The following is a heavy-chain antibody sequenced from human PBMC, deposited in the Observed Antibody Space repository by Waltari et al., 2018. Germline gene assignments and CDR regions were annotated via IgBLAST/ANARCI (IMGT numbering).Heavy chain of an antibody. CDR2: IYYRRGP. V-gene: IGHV4-39*01. J-gene: IGHJ6*03. CDR3: ARLPGVVGSDMDV. Sequence: QLQLQESGPGLVKPSETLSLPCTVSGGSISSSSSYWGLIRQPPGKGREWIGSIYYRRGPYSTPPPKCRVTISVDPSTNPFARKLCSVTAADTAVYYCARLPGVVGSDMDVWGKGTTVTVSS. D-gene: IGHD2-15*01. CDR1: GGSISSSSSY.